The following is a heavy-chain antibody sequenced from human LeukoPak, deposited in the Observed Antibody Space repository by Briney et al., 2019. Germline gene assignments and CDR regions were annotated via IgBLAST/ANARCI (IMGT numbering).Heavy chain of an antibody. D-gene: IGHD6-19*01. Sequence: ASVKVSCKTSGYTFTAYYMHWVRQAPGQGLEWMGWINPNSGDTYYAQNFQGRVTMTRDTSISTSYMELSELRSDDTAVYHCARGITVAGRGCFYFWGQGTLVTVSS. CDR2: INPNSGDT. V-gene: IGHV1-2*02. CDR3: ARGITVAGRGCFYF. J-gene: IGHJ4*02. CDR1: GYTFTAYY.